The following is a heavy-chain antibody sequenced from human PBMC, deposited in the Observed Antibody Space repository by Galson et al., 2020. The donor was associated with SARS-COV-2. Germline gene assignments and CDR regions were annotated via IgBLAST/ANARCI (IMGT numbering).Heavy chain of an antibody. CDR1: EFTFSSYG. CDR2: ISSSADKT. J-gene: IGHJ4*02. Sequence: GGSLRLSCAASEFTFSSYGMSWVRQAPGKGLEWVSSISSSADKTYYTDSVRGRFAISRDDSKNMVYLQMNNLRAEDTAVYYCAKRGASSYYFDCWGQGTLVTVSS. D-gene: IGHD3-16*01. CDR3: AKRGASSYYFDC. V-gene: IGHV3-23*01.